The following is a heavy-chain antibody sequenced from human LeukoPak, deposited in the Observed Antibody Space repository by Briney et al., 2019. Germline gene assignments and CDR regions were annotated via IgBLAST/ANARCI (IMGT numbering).Heavy chain of an antibody. D-gene: IGHD5-24*01. CDR2: IYSGGST. V-gene: IGHV3-53*01. Sequence: GGSLRLSCAASGFTFSDYSMSWVRQAPGKGLEWVSVIYSGGSTYYADSVKGRFTISRDNSKNTLYLQMNSLRAEDTAVYYCAREIIEGYNSLHYWGQGTLVTVSS. CDR1: GFTFSDYS. CDR3: AREIIEGYNSLHY. J-gene: IGHJ4*02.